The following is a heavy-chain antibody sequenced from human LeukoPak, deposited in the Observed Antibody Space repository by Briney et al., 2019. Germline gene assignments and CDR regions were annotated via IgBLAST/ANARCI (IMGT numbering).Heavy chain of an antibody. J-gene: IGHJ4*02. V-gene: IGHV3-15*01. CDR1: GFTFSNAW. Sequence: PGGSLRLSCAASGFTFSNAWMSWVRQAPGKGLEWVGRIKSKTDGGTTDYAAPVKGRFTISRDDSKNTLYLQMNSLKTEDTAVYYCTTEARTIFGVVFRVYYFDYWGQGTLVTVSS. CDR3: TTEARTIFGVVFRVYYFDY. CDR2: IKSKTDGGTT. D-gene: IGHD3-3*01.